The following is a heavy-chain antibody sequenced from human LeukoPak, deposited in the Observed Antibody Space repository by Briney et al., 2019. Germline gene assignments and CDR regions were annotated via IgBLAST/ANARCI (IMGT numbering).Heavy chain of an antibody. J-gene: IGHJ5*02. CDR1: GYTFTSYG. D-gene: IGHD3-22*01. CDR3: ARVPPNTLLYASGYRWFDP. V-gene: IGHV1-18*01. Sequence: ASVKVSCKASGYTFTSYGISWVRQAPGQGLEWMGWISAYNGNTNYAQKLQGRVTMTTDTSTSTAYMELRSLRSDDTAVYYCARVPPNTLLYASGYRWFDPWGQGTLVTVSS. CDR2: ISAYNGNT.